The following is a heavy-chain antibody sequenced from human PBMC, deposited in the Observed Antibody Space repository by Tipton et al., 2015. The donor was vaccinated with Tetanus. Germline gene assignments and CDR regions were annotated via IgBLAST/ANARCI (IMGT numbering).Heavy chain of an antibody. CDR1: GGSLSRYY. CDR3: ARGTWLYTSTCHRHWLVP. D-gene: IGHD6-13*01. V-gene: IGHV4-34*01. CDR2: VDDSGST. Sequence: LRLSCAVYGGSLSRYYWTWIRQPPGKGLEWIGEVDDSGSTNYSPSLMSRATISFDTSKNDFSLTLSSVTAAHTAVYYCARGTWLYTSTCHRHWLVPWGQETLVTVSS. J-gene: IGHJ5*02.